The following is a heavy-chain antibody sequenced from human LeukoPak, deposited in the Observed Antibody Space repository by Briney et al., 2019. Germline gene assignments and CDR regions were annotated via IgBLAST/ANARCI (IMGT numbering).Heavy chain of an antibody. CDR2: ISSSSSYI. Sequence: GGSLRLSCAASGFTFSSYSMNWVRQAPGKGLEWVSSISSSSSYIYYADSVKGRFTISRDNAKNSLYLQMISLRAEDTAVYYCARDDEYSSSSVGGYYYYYMDVWGKGTTVTVSS. V-gene: IGHV3-21*01. J-gene: IGHJ6*03. CDR3: ARDDEYSSSSVGGYYYYYMDV. CDR1: GFTFSSYS. D-gene: IGHD6-6*01.